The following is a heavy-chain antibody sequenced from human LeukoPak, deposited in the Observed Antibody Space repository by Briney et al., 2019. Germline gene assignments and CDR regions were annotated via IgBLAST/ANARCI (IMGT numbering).Heavy chain of an antibody. V-gene: IGHV4-59*01. D-gene: IGHD6-19*01. CDR1: GGSISSYY. CDR2: IYYSGST. Sequence: PSETLSLTCTVSGGSISSYYWSWIRQPPGKGLEWIGYIYYSGSTNYNPSLKSRVTISVDTPKNQFSLKLSSVTAADTAVYYCARAPSGWYFLDYWGQGTLVTVSS. J-gene: IGHJ4*02. CDR3: ARAPSGWYFLDY.